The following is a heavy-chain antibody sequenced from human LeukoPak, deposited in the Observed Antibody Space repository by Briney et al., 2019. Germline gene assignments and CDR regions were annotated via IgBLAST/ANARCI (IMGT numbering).Heavy chain of an antibody. D-gene: IGHD3/OR15-3a*01. Sequence: GGSLRLSCVASGFTFSNAWMSWVRQAPGKGLDWVGRIRSKTDGGTTDHAAPVKGRFTISRDDSKNMLYLQMNSLKTEDTAVYYCSTWTDLYDYWGQGTLVTVSS. CDR2: IRSKTDGGTT. CDR1: GFTFSNAW. CDR3: STWTDLYDY. J-gene: IGHJ4*02. V-gene: IGHV3-15*01.